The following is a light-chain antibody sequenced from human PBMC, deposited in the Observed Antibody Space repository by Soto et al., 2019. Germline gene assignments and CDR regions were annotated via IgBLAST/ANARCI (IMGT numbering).Light chain of an antibody. CDR2: GAS. V-gene: IGKV3-20*01. Sequence: EIVLTQSPGTLSLSPGERATLSCRASQSVSSSYLAWYQQKPGQAPRLLIYGASSRATGIPDRFSGSGSGTDFTLTISRLEPEDFAAYYCKQYGSSPRTFGQGTKVEIE. J-gene: IGKJ1*01. CDR1: QSVSSSY. CDR3: KQYGSSPRT.